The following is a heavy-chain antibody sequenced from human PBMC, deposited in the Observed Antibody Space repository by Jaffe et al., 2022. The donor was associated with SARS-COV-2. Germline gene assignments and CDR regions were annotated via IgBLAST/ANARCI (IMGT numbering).Heavy chain of an antibody. CDR1: GFTFSSYA. CDR2: ISGSGGST. J-gene: IGHJ5*02. Sequence: EVQLLESGGGLVQPGGSLRLSCAASGFTFSSYAMSWVRQAPGKGLEWVSAISGSGGSTYYADSVKGRFTISRDNSKNTLYLQMNSLRAEDTAVYYCAKDLYCSSTSCYNYWFDPWGQGTLVTVSS. D-gene: IGHD2-2*02. CDR3: AKDLYCSSTSCYNYWFDP. V-gene: IGHV3-23*01.